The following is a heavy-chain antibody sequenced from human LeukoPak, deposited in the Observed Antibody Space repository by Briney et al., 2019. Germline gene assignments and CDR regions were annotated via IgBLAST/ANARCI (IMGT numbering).Heavy chain of an antibody. CDR3: ARDAGYCGGGSCPKYYFDY. V-gene: IGHV3-64*01. CDR2: ISSNGGST. J-gene: IGHJ4*02. Sequence: GGSLRLSCAASGFSFSSYAVHWVRQAPGKGLEYASAISSNGGSTYYANSVKGRFTISRDNPKNTLYLQLGSLRGEDMAVYYCARDAGYCGGGSCPKYYFDYWGQGTLVTVSS. CDR1: GFSFSSYA. D-gene: IGHD2-15*01.